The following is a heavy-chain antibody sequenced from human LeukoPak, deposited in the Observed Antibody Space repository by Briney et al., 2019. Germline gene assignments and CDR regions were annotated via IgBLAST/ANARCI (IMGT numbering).Heavy chain of an antibody. D-gene: IGHD6-13*01. V-gene: IGHV1-3*01. CDR3: ARGYSSSWYSAFDY. Sequence: ASVKVSCKASGYTFTSYAMHWVRQAPGQRLEWMGWINAGNGNTKYSQKFQGRDTITRDTSASTAYMELSSLRSEDTAVYYCARGYSSSWYSAFDYWGQGTLVTVSS. CDR2: INAGNGNT. CDR1: GYTFTSYA. J-gene: IGHJ4*02.